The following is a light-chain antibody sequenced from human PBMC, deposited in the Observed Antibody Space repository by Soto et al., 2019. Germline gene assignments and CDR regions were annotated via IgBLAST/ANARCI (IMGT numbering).Light chain of an antibody. V-gene: IGKV1-39*01. J-gene: IGKJ3*01. CDR1: QSISTS. CDR2: RAS. Sequence: DIQMTQSPSSLSASVGDRITITCRASQSISTSFNWYQQKPGQAPKLLIFRASSLQSGVPSRFRGSGSGTDFTLTVNRLQPEDGGTYDWQQSYRTPSTFGPGTKVDIK. CDR3: QQSYRTPST.